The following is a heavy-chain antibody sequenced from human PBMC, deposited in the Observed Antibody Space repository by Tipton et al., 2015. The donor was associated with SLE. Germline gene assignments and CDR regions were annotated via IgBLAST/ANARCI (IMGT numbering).Heavy chain of an antibody. J-gene: IGHJ4*02. V-gene: IGHV4-38-2*01. CDR1: GYSISSGYY. Sequence: TLSLTCAVSGYSISSGYYWGWIRQPPGKGLEWIGSIYHSGSTYYNPSLKSRVTISGDTSKNLFSEKLSSGTAADTAVYYCARATRIIAATATSPHYFDAWGQGIQVTVSS. CDR2: IYHSGST. D-gene: IGHD2-21*02. CDR3: ARATRIIAATATSPHYFDA.